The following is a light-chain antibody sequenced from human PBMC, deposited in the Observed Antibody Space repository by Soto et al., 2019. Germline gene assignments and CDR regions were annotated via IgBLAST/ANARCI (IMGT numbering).Light chain of an antibody. Sequence: EIVLTQSPGTLSLSPGERATLSCRASQSVSSSYLAWYQQKPGQAPRLLIYGASSRATGIPDRFSGSGSGTDFTLTTSRLEPEDFAVYYCQQYGRSPTWTFGQGTKVEIK. CDR1: QSVSSSY. V-gene: IGKV3-20*01. CDR2: GAS. CDR3: QQYGRSPTWT. J-gene: IGKJ1*01.